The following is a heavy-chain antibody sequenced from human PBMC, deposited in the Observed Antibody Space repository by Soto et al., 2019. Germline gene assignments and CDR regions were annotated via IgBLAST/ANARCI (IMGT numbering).Heavy chain of an antibody. Sequence: QVQLQESGPGLVKPSGTLSLTCAVSSGSISSSNWWSWVRQPPGKGLEWIGEIYHSRSTNYNPSLKSRVTISVAHSKNQFSLKLSSVTAADTAVYYCARGARVSTSCYEGICYYYYYMDVWGKGTTVTVSS. CDR2: IYHSRST. CDR3: ARGARVSTSCYEGICYYYYYMDV. D-gene: IGHD2-2*01. J-gene: IGHJ6*03. V-gene: IGHV4-4*02. CDR1: SGSISSSNW.